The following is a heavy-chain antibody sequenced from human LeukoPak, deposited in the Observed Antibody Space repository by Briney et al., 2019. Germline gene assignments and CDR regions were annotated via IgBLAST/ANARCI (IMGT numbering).Heavy chain of an antibody. J-gene: IGHJ1*01. V-gene: IGHV3-30*18. CDR3: AKEVYEYFQH. D-gene: IGHD5/OR15-5a*01. CDR2: ISYDGSNK. Sequence: PGGSLRLSCAASGFTFSSYGMHWVRQAPGKGLEWVAVISYDGSNKYYADSVKGRFTISRDNSKNTLYPQMNSLRAEDTAVYYCAKEVYEYFQHWGQGTLVTVSS. CDR1: GFTFSSYG.